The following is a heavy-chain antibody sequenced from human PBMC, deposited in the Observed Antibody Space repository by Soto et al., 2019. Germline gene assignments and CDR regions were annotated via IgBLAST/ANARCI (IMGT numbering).Heavy chain of an antibody. CDR3: ARCQFLGYCSGVSCAYRSYFDY. CDR2: INPSGGST. V-gene: IGHV1-46*01. J-gene: IGHJ4*02. D-gene: IGHD2-15*01. CDR1: GYIFTSYY. Sequence: GASVKVSCKASGYIFTSYYMHWVRQAPGQGPEWMGIINPSGGSTSYAQKFQGRVTLTSDTSTTTVYMELSSLRSDDTAVYYCARCQFLGYCSGVSCAYRSYFDYWGQGTQVTVSS.